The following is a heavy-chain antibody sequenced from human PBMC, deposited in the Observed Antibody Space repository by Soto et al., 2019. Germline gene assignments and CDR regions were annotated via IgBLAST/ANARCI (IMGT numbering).Heavy chain of an antibody. CDR2: ISGSGGTT. Sequence: GGSLRLSCAVSGFSVSSSHMNWVRQAPGKGLEWVSTISGSGGTTYYADSVKGRFTISRDNSKNTLYLQMNSLRAEDTAVYYCAKDRYYYDSSGYYRERFYFDYWGQGTLVTVSS. D-gene: IGHD3-22*01. CDR3: AKDRYYYDSSGYYRERFYFDY. CDR1: GFSVSSSH. V-gene: IGHV3-23*01. J-gene: IGHJ4*02.